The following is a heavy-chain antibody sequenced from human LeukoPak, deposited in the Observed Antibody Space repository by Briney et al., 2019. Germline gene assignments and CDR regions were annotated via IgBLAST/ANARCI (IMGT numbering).Heavy chain of an antibody. CDR1: GGTFSSYA. CDR3: ARVEAAVSYYFDY. J-gene: IGHJ4*02. Sequence: SVKVSCKASGGTFSSYAISWVRQAPGQGLEWMGRIIPILDIANYAQKFQGRVTITADKSTSTAYMELSSLRSEDTAVYYCARVEAAVSYYFDYWGQGTLVTVSS. V-gene: IGHV1-69*04. D-gene: IGHD6-13*01. CDR2: IIPILDIA.